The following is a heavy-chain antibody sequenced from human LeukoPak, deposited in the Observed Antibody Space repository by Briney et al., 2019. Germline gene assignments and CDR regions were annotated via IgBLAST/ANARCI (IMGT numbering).Heavy chain of an antibody. CDR1: GYTFTGYY. CDR3: ARDLAVAGH. Sequence: ALVKVSCKASGYTFTGYYMHWVRQAPGQGLEWMGWISAYNGNTNYAQKLQGRVTMTTDTSTSTAYMELRSLRSDDTAVYYCARDLAVAGHWGQGTLVTVSS. J-gene: IGHJ4*02. D-gene: IGHD6-19*01. V-gene: IGHV1-18*04. CDR2: ISAYNGNT.